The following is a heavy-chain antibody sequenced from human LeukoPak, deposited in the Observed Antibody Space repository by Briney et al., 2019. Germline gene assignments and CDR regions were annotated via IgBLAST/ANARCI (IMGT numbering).Heavy chain of an antibody. CDR3: ATSTYYYDSSGYIDY. V-gene: IGHV4-34*01. CDR2: INHSGST. D-gene: IGHD3-22*01. Sequence: SETLSLTCAVYGGSFSGYYWSWIRQPPGKGLEWIGEINHSGSTNFNPSLKSRVTISVDTSKNQFSLKLSSVTAADTAVYYCATSTYYYDSSGYIDYWGQGTLVTVSS. CDR1: GGSFSGYY. J-gene: IGHJ4*02.